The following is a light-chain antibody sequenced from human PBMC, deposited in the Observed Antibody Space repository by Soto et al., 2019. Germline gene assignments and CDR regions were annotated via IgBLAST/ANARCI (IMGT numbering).Light chain of an antibody. CDR3: LQDLNYPLT. CDR1: QDIRND. Sequence: IHVTQAPSSLSSSLVDRVTITCRTSQDIRNDLGWYQQKPGKAPKLVIYGVFNLQSGVPSRFSGSGFGTDFTLTISSLQPEDSATYYCLQDLNYPLTFGGGTKVDIK. V-gene: IGKV1-6*01. J-gene: IGKJ4*01. CDR2: GVF.